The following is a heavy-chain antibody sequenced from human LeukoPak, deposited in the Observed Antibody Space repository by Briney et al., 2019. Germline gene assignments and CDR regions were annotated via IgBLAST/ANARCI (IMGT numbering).Heavy chain of an antibody. Sequence: PSEILSLTCTVSGGPISSYYWSWIRQPPGKGLEWIGYIYYSGSTNYNPSLKSRVTISVDTSKNQFSLKLSSVTAADTAVYYCARLARRRSIAAAGPFDYWGQGTLVTVSS. CDR1: GGPISSYY. J-gene: IGHJ4*02. D-gene: IGHD6-13*01. V-gene: IGHV4-59*08. CDR2: IYYSGST. CDR3: ARLARRRSIAAAGPFDY.